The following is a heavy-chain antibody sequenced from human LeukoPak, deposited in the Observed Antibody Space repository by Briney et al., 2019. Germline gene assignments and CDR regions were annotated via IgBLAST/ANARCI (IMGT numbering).Heavy chain of an antibody. CDR1: GYTSTSYV. CDR2: ISAYNGNT. D-gene: IGHD2-15*01. J-gene: IGHJ4*02. Sequence: ASVKVSCNASGYTSTSYVISWVRQAPGQGLEWMGWISAYNGNTNYAQKLQGRVTMTTDTSTSTAYMELRSLRSDDTAVYYCARQPYCSGGSCYSDYWGQGTLVTVSS. V-gene: IGHV1-18*01. CDR3: ARQPYCSGGSCYSDY.